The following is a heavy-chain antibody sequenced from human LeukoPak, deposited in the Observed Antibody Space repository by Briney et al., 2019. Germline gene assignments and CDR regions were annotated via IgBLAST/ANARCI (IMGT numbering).Heavy chain of an antibody. D-gene: IGHD3-3*01. CDR1: GFTFSSYS. V-gene: IGHV3-21*01. CDR2: ISSSSSYI. CDR3: ARDMYYDFWSGYSSNWFDP. J-gene: IGHJ5*02. Sequence: GGSLRLSCAASGFTFSSYSMTWVRQAPGKGLEWVSSISSSSSYIYYADSVKGRFTISRDNAKNSLYLQMNSLRAEDTAVYYCARDMYYDFWSGYSSNWFDPWGQGTLVTVSS.